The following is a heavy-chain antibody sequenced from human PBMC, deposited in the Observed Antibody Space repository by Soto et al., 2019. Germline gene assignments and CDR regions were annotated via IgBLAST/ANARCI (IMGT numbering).Heavy chain of an antibody. D-gene: IGHD4-4*01. V-gene: IGHV4-34*01. Sequence: SETLSLTCAVYGGSFSGYYWSWIRQPPGKWLEWIGEINHSGSTNYNPSLKSRVTISVDTSKNQFSLKLSSVTAADTAVYYCASGDYNAGGSYYYSYYGMDVWGQGXTVTVYS. CDR3: ASGDYNAGGSYYYSYYGMDV. J-gene: IGHJ6*02. CDR2: INHSGST. CDR1: GGSFSGYY.